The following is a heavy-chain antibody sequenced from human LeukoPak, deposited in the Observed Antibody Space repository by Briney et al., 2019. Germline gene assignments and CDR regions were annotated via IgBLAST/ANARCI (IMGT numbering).Heavy chain of an antibody. Sequence: SETLSLTCTVSGGSISSYYWSWIRQPPGKGLEWIGYIYYSGSTNYNPSLKSRVTISVDASKNQSSLKLSSVTAADTAVYYCARGMRKTIFGVVIPDPYYYYYMDVWGKGTTVTVSS. J-gene: IGHJ6*03. D-gene: IGHD3-3*01. CDR2: IYYSGST. CDR3: ARGMRKTIFGVVIPDPYYYYYMDV. CDR1: GGSISSYY. V-gene: IGHV4-59*01.